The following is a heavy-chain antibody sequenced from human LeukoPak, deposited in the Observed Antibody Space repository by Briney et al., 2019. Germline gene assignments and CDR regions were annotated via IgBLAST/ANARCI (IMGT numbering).Heavy chain of an antibody. CDR1: GGSISSGSYY. V-gene: IGHV4-61*02. J-gene: IGHJ3*02. D-gene: IGHD2-2*02. Sequence: SETLSLTCPVSGGSISSGSYYWSWIRQPAGKGLEWIGRIYTSGSTNYNPSLKSRVTISVDTSKNQFSLKLSSVTAADTAVYYCAREDIVVVPAAIVGVGAFDIWGQGTMVTASS. CDR2: IYTSGST. CDR3: AREDIVVVPAAIVGVGAFDI.